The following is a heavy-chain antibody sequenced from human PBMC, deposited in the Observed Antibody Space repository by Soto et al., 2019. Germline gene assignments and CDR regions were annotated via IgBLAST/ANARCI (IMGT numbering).Heavy chain of an antibody. CDR2: IIPIFGTA. Sequence: SVKVSCKASGYTFTSYYMHWVRQAPGQGLEWMGGIIPIFGTANYAQKFQGRVTITADESTSTAYMELSSLRSEDTAVYYGARDRHFEGGWPREFDYWGQGTLVTVSS. J-gene: IGHJ4*02. D-gene: IGHD6-19*01. CDR1: GYTFTSYY. V-gene: IGHV1-69*13. CDR3: ARDRHFEGGWPREFDY.